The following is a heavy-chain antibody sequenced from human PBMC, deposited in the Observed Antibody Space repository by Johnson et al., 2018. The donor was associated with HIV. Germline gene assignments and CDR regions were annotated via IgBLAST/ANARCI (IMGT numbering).Heavy chain of an antibody. CDR2: ISYDGSDK. CDR1: EFTFSNYG. D-gene: IGHD3-10*01. CDR3: AKEQWFGELFSAFDI. Sequence: VQLVESGGGVVQPGGSLRLSCAASEFTFSNYGMHWVRQAPGKGLELVAVISYDGSDKYYADSVKGRFTISRDNSKNTLYLQMNSLRAEDTAVYYCAKEQWFGELFSAFDIWGPGTVVTVSS. J-gene: IGHJ3*02. V-gene: IGHV3-30*18.